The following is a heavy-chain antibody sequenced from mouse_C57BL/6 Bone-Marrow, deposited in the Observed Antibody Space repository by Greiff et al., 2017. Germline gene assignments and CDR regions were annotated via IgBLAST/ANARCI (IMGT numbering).Heavy chain of an antibody. V-gene: IGHV1-64*01. Sequence: QVQLQQSGAELVKPGASVKLSCKASGYTFTSYWMHWVKQRPGQGLEWIGMIHPNSGSTNYNEKFKSKATLTVDNSSSTAYMQLSSLTSEDSAVYYCARSRGWLLQFAYWGQGTLVTVSA. CDR2: IHPNSGST. CDR3: ARSRGWLLQFAY. J-gene: IGHJ3*01. D-gene: IGHD2-3*01. CDR1: GYTFTSYW.